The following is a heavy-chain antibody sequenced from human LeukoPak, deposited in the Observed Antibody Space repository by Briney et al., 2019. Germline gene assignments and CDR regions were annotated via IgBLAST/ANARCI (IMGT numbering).Heavy chain of an antibody. D-gene: IGHD3-22*01. V-gene: IGHV1-69*05. CDR3: AIEPGVGSSGYPPGAFDI. Sequence: ASVKVSCKASGGTFSSYAISWVRQAPGQGLEWMGRIIPIFGTANYAQKFQGRVTITTDESTSTAYMELSSLRSEDTAVYYCAIEPGVGSSGYPPGAFDIWGQGTMVTVSS. CDR2: IIPIFGTA. J-gene: IGHJ3*02. CDR1: GGTFSSYA.